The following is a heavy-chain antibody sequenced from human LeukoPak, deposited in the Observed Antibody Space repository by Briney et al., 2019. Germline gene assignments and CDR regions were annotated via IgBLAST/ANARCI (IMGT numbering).Heavy chain of an antibody. V-gene: IGHV4-59*02. D-gene: IGHD7-27*01. J-gene: IGHJ4*02. CDR3: ASRKLGNDY. Sequence: SETLSLTCTISGGSVSDYYWSWIRQSPGKGLEWIGYIYHTGSTSYSPSLKSRVTISADTSQNQFSLKLSSVTAADTAVYYCASRKLGNDYWGQGTLVTVSS. CDR1: GGSVSDYY. CDR2: IYHTGST.